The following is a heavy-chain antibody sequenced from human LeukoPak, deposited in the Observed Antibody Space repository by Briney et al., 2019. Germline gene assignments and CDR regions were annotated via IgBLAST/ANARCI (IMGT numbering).Heavy chain of an antibody. CDR3: AKDPYLFGSGWSYFDY. CDR2: ISYDGSNK. D-gene: IGHD6-19*01. Sequence: GGSLRLSCAASGFILSSYGMHWVRQAPGKGLEWVAVISYDGSNKYYADSVKGRFTISRDNSKNTLYLQMNSLRAEDTAVYYCAKDPYLFGSGWSYFDYWGQGTLVTVSS. V-gene: IGHV3-30*18. J-gene: IGHJ4*02. CDR1: GFILSSYG.